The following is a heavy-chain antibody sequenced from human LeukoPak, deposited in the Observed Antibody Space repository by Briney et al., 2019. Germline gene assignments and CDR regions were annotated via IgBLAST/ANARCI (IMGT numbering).Heavy chain of an antibody. D-gene: IGHD2-8*01. J-gene: IGHJ4*02. Sequence: GSSLRLSCAASGFTFSRYVMHWVRQAPGKGLEWVAVISYDGSNKYYVDSVKGRFTISRDNAKNTLYLQINSLRTEDTAVYYCAGLYGPDVNLDYWGQGTLVTVAS. CDR2: ISYDGSNK. CDR1: GFTFSRYV. V-gene: IGHV3-30-3*01. CDR3: AGLYGPDVNLDY.